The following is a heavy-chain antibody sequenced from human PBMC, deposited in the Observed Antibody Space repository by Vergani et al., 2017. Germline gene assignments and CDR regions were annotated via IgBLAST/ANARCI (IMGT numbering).Heavy chain of an antibody. CDR2: IYSTGST. CDR1: GGSFNTYY. V-gene: IGHV4-59*13. D-gene: IGHD3-22*01. CDR3: ARGSPDDYYDSSGYYGVFDY. Sequence: QVQLEESGPGLVKPSETLSLTCTVSGGSFNTYYWSWIRQSPGKGLEWIGYIYSTGSTNYNPSLNSRVTMSVDTSKNQFSLKLRSVTAADTAVYYCARGSPDDYYDSSGYYGVFDYWGQGTLVTVSS. J-gene: IGHJ4*02.